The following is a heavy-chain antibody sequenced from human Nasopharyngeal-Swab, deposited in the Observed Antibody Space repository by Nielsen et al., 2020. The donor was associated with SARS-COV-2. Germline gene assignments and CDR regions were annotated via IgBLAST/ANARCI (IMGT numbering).Heavy chain of an antibody. Sequence: SVKVSCKASGGTFSSYAISWVRQAPGQGLEWMGGIIPIFGTANYAQKFQGRVTITADESTSTAYMELSSLRSEDTAVYYCARADLIGYSSGWYDYYYYGMGVWGQGTTVTVSS. CDR3: ARADLIGYSSGWYDYYYYGMGV. CDR2: IIPIFGTA. V-gene: IGHV1-69*13. D-gene: IGHD6-19*01. CDR1: GGTFSSYA. J-gene: IGHJ6*02.